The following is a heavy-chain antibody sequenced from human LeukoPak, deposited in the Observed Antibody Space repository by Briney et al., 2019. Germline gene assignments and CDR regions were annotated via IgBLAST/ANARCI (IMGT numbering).Heavy chain of an antibody. Sequence: GGSLRLSCAASGFTFSSCSMNWVRQAPGKGLEWVSSISSSSSYIYYADSVKGRFTISRDNAKNSLYLQMNSLRAEDTAVYYCAREGIAARLVGGWFDPWGQGTLVTVSS. CDR3: AREGIAARLVGGWFDP. J-gene: IGHJ5*02. D-gene: IGHD6-6*01. CDR1: GFTFSSCS. V-gene: IGHV3-21*01. CDR2: ISSSSSYI.